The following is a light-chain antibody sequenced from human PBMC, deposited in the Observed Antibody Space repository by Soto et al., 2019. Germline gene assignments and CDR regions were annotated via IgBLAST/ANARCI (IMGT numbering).Light chain of an antibody. CDR2: AAS. J-gene: IGKJ2*01. V-gene: IGKV1-12*01. Sequence: DLQMTQSPSSVSASVGDRVTITCRASQGISSWLAWYQQKPGKAPKLLIYAASSLQSGVPSRFSGSGYGTDFPLIIICQQPEDFATYYCQQANSFPPEYTFGQGTKLEIK. CDR3: QQANSFPPEYT. CDR1: QGISSW.